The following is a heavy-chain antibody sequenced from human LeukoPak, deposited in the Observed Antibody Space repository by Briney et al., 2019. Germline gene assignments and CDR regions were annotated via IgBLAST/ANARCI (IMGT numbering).Heavy chain of an antibody. CDR2: IYTSSST. V-gene: IGHV4-4*07. Sequence: PSETLSLTCTAPGGSISSYDWSWIRQPAGKGLQRLGGIYTSSSTNYNPSLKRRVTMSVDTSKNQFSLKLSSVTAADTAVYYCVRDGSGWYRFDYWGQGTLVTVSA. CDR3: VRDGSGWYRFDY. J-gene: IGHJ4*02. D-gene: IGHD6-19*01. CDR1: GGSISSYD.